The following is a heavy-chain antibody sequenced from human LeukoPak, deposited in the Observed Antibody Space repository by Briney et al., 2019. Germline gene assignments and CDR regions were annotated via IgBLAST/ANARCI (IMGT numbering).Heavy chain of an antibody. CDR1: GFTFSSYA. V-gene: IGHV3-23*01. Sequence: PGGSLRLSCAASGFTFSSYAMSWVRQAPGKGLEWVSAISGSGGSAYYADSVKGRFTISRDNSKNTLYLQMNSLRAEDTAVYYCARATTRGSGYSDYWGQGTLVTVSS. CDR3: ARATTRGSGYSDY. J-gene: IGHJ4*02. D-gene: IGHD3-3*01. CDR2: ISGSGGSA.